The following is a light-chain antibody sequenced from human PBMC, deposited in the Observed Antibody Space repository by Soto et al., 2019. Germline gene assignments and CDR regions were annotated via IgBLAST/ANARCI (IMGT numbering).Light chain of an antibody. Sequence: EIVLTQSPGTLSLSPGERATLSCRASQSVSSSYLAWYQQKPGQAPRLLIYGASNSATGIPDRFSGSGSGTNFTLTISRLEPEDFPIYYCQQYGSSPYTFGQGTKLQLK. J-gene: IGKJ2*01. V-gene: IGKV3-20*01. CDR1: QSVSSSY. CDR2: GAS. CDR3: QQYGSSPYT.